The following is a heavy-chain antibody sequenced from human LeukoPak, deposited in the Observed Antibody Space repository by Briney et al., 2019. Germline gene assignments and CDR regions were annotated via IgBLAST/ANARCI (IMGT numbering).Heavy chain of an antibody. CDR3: ARPQRYSNYALDY. D-gene: IGHD4-11*01. J-gene: IGHJ4*02. CDR2: IYYSGST. Sequence: PSGTLSLTCAVSGGSISGSSYYWGWIRQPPGKGLERIGSIYYSGSTYYKPSLKSRVTMSVDTSKNQFSLKLSSVIAADTAVYYCARPQRYSNYALDYWGQGTLVTVSS. CDR1: GGSISGSSYY. V-gene: IGHV4-39*01.